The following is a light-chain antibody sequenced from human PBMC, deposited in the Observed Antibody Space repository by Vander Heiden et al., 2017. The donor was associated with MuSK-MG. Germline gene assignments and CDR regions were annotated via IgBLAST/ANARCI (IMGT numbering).Light chain of an antibody. CDR2: TAS. J-gene: IGKJ2*01. CDR1: QSISSF. CDR3: QQCHSAPHRA. Sequence: DIQMTQSPSSLSASVGDRVTITCRASQSISSFLHWYQQKPGKAPKLQIYTASSWQSGVPSRFSGSGSGTDFTLAISTLQPEDFAAYYCQQCHSAPHRAFGQGTKLEIK. V-gene: IGKV1-39*01.